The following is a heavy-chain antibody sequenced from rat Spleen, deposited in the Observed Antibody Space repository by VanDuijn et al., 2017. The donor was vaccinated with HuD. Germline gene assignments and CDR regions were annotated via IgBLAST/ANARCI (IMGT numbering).Heavy chain of an antibody. CDR3: VRQGYLRDWYFDF. V-gene: IGHV5-19*01. D-gene: IGHD2-5*01. CDR2: IDPSGARS. CDR1: GFTFSDYG. Sequence: EVQLVESGGGLVQPGRSLKLSCGVSGFTFSDYGKHWIRQAPTKGLEWVASIDPSGARSNYRDSVKGRLTISRDNAKSTVYLQMDSLRSEDMATYYCVRQGYLRDWYFDFWGPGTMVTVSS. J-gene: IGHJ1*01.